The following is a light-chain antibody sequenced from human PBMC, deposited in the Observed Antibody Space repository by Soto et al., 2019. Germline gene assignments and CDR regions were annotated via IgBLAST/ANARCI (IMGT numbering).Light chain of an antibody. Sequence: DIQITQSPSTLSASVVDRVTITCRASQSVGSWLAWYQQKPGKAPKLLIQKASSLESGVPSRFSGSGSGTEFSLTISSLQPDDFATYYCQQYNTSRTFGQGTKVEIK. V-gene: IGKV1-5*03. CDR3: QQYNTSRT. CDR2: KAS. CDR1: QSVGSW. J-gene: IGKJ1*01.